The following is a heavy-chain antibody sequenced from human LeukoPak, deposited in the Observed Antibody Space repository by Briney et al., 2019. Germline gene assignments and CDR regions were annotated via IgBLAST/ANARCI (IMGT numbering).Heavy chain of an antibody. Sequence: PGGSLRLSCAASGFTFSSYSMNWVRQAPGRGLEWVSSISSSSSYIYYADSVKGRFTISRDNAKNSLYLQMNSLRAEDTAVYYCARDGTDDAFDIWGQGTIVTVSS. CDR3: ARDGTDDAFDI. V-gene: IGHV3-21*01. CDR1: GFTFSSYS. J-gene: IGHJ3*02. CDR2: ISSSSSYI.